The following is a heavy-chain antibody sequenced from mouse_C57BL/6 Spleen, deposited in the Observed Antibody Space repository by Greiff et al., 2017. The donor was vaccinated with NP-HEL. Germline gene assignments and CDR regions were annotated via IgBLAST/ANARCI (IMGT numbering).Heavy chain of an antibody. J-gene: IGHJ2*01. Sequence: VQLQQSGPGLVQPSQSLSITCTVSGFSLTSYGVHWVRQSPGKGLEWLGVIWRGGSTDYNAAFMSRLSITKDNSKSQVFFKMNSLQADDTAIYYCAKNGDYSNYPVYFDYWGQGTTLTVSS. CDR3: AKNGDYSNYPVYFDY. D-gene: IGHD2-5*01. CDR2: IWRGGST. CDR1: GFSLTSYG. V-gene: IGHV2-5*01.